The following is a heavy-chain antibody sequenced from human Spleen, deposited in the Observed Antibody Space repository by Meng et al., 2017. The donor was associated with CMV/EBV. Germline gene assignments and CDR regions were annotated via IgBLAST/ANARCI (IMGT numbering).Heavy chain of an antibody. CDR2: ISGSGVGT. V-gene: IGHV3-23*01. Sequence: SCAASGFTFRSDAMSWVRQAPGRGLEWLSAISGSGVGTYYADSVKGRFTISRDNSKNTLYLQMNSLRADDTAVYYCAKQLMTRDFFDYWGQGTLVTVSS. CDR1: GFTFRSDA. J-gene: IGHJ4*02. CDR3: AKQLMTRDFFDY.